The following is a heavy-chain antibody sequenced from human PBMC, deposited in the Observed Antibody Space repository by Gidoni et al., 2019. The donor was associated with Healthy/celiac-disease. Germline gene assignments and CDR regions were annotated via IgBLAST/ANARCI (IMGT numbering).Heavy chain of an antibody. V-gene: IGHV4-39*01. Sequence: QLQLQESGPGLVKLSETLSLTCTVSGGSISSSSYYWGWIRQPPGKGLEWIGSIYYSGSTYYNPSLKSRVTISVDTSKNQFSLKLSSVTAADTAVYYCARSPRVLLWFGEPFDYWGQGTLVTVSS. CDR3: ARSPRVLLWFGEPFDY. D-gene: IGHD3-10*01. CDR2: IYYSGST. CDR1: GGSISSSSYY. J-gene: IGHJ4*02.